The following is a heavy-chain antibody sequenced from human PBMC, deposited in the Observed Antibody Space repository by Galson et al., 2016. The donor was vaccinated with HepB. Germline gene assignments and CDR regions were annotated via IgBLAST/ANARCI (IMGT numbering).Heavy chain of an antibody. D-gene: IGHD3-3*01. V-gene: IGHV3-21*01. CDR1: GFTFSTYT. Sequence: SLRLSCAASGFTFSTYTMNWVRQAPGKGLEWVSSISSSSFFIYYADTVKDRFTISRDNANNSLYLQMNSLRAEDTAVYYCARVAAKESWGNTILGVVSNWFDPWGQGTLVTVSS. J-gene: IGHJ5*02. CDR2: ISSSSFFI. CDR3: ARVAAKESWGNTILGVVSNWFDP.